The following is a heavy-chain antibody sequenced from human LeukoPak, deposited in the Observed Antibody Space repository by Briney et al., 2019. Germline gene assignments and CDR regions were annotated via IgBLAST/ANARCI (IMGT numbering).Heavy chain of an antibody. CDR2: ISYDGSNR. Sequence: PGGSLRLSCAASRFTFSSYGMHWVRQAPGKGLEWVAVISYDGSNRYYADSVKGRFTISRDTSKNTLYLQMNSLRAEDTAVYYCAKGADSGYDYGGFDPWGQGTLVTVPS. CDR1: RFTFSSYG. CDR3: AKGADSGYDYGGFDP. D-gene: IGHD5-12*01. J-gene: IGHJ5*02. V-gene: IGHV3-30*18.